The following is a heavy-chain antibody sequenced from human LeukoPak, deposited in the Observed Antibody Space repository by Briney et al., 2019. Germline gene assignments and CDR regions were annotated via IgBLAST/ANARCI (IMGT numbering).Heavy chain of an antibody. Sequence: KPSETLSLTCTVSGGSISSYYWSWIRQPPGKGLEWIGYIHYSGSTNYNPSLKSRVTISVDTSKNQFSLKLSSVTAADTAVYYCARRDSSGYYYYWGQGTLVTVSS. CDR2: IHYSGST. D-gene: IGHD3-22*01. CDR1: GGSISSYY. CDR3: ARRDSSGYYYY. J-gene: IGHJ4*02. V-gene: IGHV4-59*01.